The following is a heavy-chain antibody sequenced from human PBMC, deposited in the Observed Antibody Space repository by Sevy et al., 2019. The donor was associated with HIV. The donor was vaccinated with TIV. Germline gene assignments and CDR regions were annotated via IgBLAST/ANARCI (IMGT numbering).Heavy chain of an antibody. CDR1: GFTFSDYY. J-gene: IGHJ4*02. Sequence: GGSLRLSCAASGFTFSDYYMSWIRQAPGKGLEWVSYISSSGSTLYYADSVKGRFTISRDNAKNSLYLQMNSLRAEDTAVYYCARDLGYSSGWSPPYYFDYWGQGTLVTVSS. CDR3: ARDLGYSSGWSPPYYFDY. CDR2: ISSSGSTL. D-gene: IGHD6-19*01. V-gene: IGHV3-11*01.